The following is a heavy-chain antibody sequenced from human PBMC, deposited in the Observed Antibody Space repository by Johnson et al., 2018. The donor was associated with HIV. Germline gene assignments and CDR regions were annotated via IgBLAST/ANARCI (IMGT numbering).Heavy chain of an antibody. CDR1: GFTFSSYW. D-gene: IGHD6-13*01. Sequence: VLFVESGGGLVQPGGSLRLSCAASGFTFSSYWMHWVRQAPGKGLVWVSRINSDGSSTRYADSVKGRFTISRDNAKNTLYLQMNSLRAEDTAVYYCARVGCSWGRDAFDIWGQGTMVTVSS. V-gene: IGHV3-74*02. CDR3: ARVGCSWGRDAFDI. J-gene: IGHJ3*02. CDR2: INSDGSST.